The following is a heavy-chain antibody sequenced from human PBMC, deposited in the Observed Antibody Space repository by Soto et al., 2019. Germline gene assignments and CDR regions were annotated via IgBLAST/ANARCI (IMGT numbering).Heavy chain of an antibody. CDR1: GDSSSSTSYY. J-gene: IGHJ4*02. CDR3: AGSTITTNPYFAY. V-gene: IGHV4-39*01. Sequence: QLQLQESGPGLVKPSETLSLTCTVSGDSSSSTSYYWGWIRQPPGKGLEWIGSIYSSGSTYYNPSLNRRVTISVDTSKNQFFLKVTSVTAADAAVYSCAGSTITTNPYFAYWGRGTLVTVSS. CDR2: IYSSGST. D-gene: IGHD4-4*01.